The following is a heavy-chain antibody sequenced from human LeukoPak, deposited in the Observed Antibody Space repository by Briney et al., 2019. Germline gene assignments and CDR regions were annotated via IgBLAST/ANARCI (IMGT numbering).Heavy chain of an antibody. Sequence: ASVKVSCKASGYTFTGYYMHWVRQAPGQGLEWMGWINPNSGGTNYAQKFQGRVTMTRDTSISTAYMELRRLRSDDTAVYYCARGLPAPADQYYMDVWGKGTTVTVSS. CDR3: ARGLPAPADQYYMDV. CDR1: GYTFTGYY. D-gene: IGHD2-2*01. CDR2: INPNSGGT. V-gene: IGHV1-2*02. J-gene: IGHJ6*03.